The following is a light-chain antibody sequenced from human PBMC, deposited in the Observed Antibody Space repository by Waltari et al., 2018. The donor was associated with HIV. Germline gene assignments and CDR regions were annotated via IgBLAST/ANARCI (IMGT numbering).Light chain of an antibody. V-gene: IGLV2-14*03. CDR2: DVS. CDR1: TSDVGGSNS. Sequence: QSALTQPASVSGSPGQSITISCTGTTSDVGGSNSVYWYQQHPANAPKLVILDVSNRPSGVSNRFSGSKSGNTASLTISGLQAEDEAYYYCSSYTNSDTVVFGGGTKVTVL. CDR3: SSYTNSDTVV. J-gene: IGLJ2*01.